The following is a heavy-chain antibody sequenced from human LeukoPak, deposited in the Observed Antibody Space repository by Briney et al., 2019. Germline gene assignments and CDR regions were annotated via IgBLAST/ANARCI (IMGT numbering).Heavy chain of an antibody. CDR2: ISSSSSYI. CDR1: GFTFSSYS. J-gene: IGHJ6*02. V-gene: IGHV3-21*01. Sequence: GRSLRLSCAASGFTFSSYSMNWVRQAPGKGLEWVSSISSSSSYIYYADSVKGRFTISRDNSKNTLYLQMNSLRAEDTAVYYCARGGYYYGMDVWGQGTTVTVSS. CDR3: ARGGYYYGMDV.